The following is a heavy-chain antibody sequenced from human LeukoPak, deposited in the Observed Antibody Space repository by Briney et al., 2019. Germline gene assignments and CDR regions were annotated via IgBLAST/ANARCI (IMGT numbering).Heavy chain of an antibody. Sequence: SETLCLTCTVSGGSISSYYWSWIRQPPGKGLEWIGYIYYSGSTNYNPSLKSRVTISVDTSKNQFSLKLSSVTAADTAVYYCAMTPSAGYSNLWGQGTLVTVSS. CDR2: IYYSGST. CDR3: AMTPSAGYSNL. V-gene: IGHV4-59*01. CDR1: GGSISSYY. D-gene: IGHD6-13*01. J-gene: IGHJ4*02.